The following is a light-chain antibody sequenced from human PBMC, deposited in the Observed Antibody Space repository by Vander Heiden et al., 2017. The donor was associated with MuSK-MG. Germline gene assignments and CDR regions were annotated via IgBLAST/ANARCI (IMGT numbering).Light chain of an antibody. CDR1: QDIRKY. CDR2: DAS. J-gene: IGKJ2*01. Sequence: DNQMTQSPSSLSASVGDRVTITCQASQDIRKYLNWYQQKPGKAPKLLISDASDLESGVPSRFSGSGSGTYFTFTISSLQPEDIATYYCQQYVNPPYTFGQGTKLEIK. CDR3: QQYVNPPYT. V-gene: IGKV1-33*01.